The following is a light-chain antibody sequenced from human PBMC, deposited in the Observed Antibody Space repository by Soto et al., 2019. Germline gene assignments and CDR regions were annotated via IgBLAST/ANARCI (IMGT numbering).Light chain of an antibody. V-gene: IGLV1-47*01. CDR3: AALDNDLSGPGL. CDR1: SSNIGSNN. J-gene: IGLJ2*01. CDR2: RSD. Sequence: QSVLTQPPSASGTPGQRVTISCSGGSSNIGSNNVYWYQQLPGASPKLLIYRSDRRPSGVPARFSGSKSGTSASLAISGLRSEDEADYYCAALDNDLSGPGLFGGGTKLTVL.